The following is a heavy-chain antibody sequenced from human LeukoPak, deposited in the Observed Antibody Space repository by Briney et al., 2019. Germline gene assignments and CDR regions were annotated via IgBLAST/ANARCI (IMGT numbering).Heavy chain of an antibody. CDR3: ARLSSSAAGTIRYYYYGMDV. J-gene: IGHJ6*02. V-gene: IGHV1-69*04. Sequence: SVKVSCKASGGTFSSYAISWVRQAPGQGLEWMGRIIPILGIANYAQKFQGRVTITADKSTSTAYMELSSLRSEDTAVYYCARLSSSAAGTIRYYYYGMDVWGQGTTVTVSS. CDR1: GGTFSSYA. CDR2: IIPILGIA. D-gene: IGHD6-13*01.